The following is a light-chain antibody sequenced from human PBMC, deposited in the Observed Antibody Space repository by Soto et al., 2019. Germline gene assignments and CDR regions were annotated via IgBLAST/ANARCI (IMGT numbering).Light chain of an antibody. CDR3: TSYTSTSTPYV. J-gene: IGLJ1*01. CDR2: DVY. CDR1: SRDVGRYAY. Sequence: QSVLTQPASVSGSPGQSITISCAGTSRDVGRYAYVSWYQQHPGKAPKLIIYDVYNRPSGVSNRFSGSKSGNTASLTISGLQAEDEADYYCTSYTSTSTPYVFGGGTKLTVL. V-gene: IGLV2-14*01.